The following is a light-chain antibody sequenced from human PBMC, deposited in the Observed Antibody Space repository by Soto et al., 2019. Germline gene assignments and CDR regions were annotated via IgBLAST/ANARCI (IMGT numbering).Light chain of an antibody. Sequence: QSVLTQPPSASGTPGQTITISCSGSSTNVGSNNVNWYQQLPVTAPTLLINSDNQRPSGVPDRCSGSKSGTSASLAISWLQYADEEDYFCAAWHDSLNGVVFGGGTKLTVL. V-gene: IGLV1-44*01. CDR2: SDN. CDR3: AAWHDSLNGVV. CDR1: STNVGSNN. J-gene: IGLJ2*01.